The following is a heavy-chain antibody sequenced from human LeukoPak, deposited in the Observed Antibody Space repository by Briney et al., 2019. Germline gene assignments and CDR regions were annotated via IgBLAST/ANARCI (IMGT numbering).Heavy chain of an antibody. D-gene: IGHD1-1*01. Sequence: ASVKVSCKPSGYTFTTNGITWVRRAPGQGLEWMGWISTYFGYTKYAQKFQGRVTMTTDTSTSTAYMELRSLRYDDTAVYYCARDLNLNGFAQFPFEYWGQGSLVIVSS. CDR3: ARDLNLNGFAQFPFEY. CDR1: GYTFTTNG. J-gene: IGHJ4*02. CDR2: ISTYFGYT. V-gene: IGHV1-18*01.